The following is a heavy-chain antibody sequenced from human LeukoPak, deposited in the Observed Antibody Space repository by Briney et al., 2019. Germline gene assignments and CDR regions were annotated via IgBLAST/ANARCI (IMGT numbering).Heavy chain of an antibody. Sequence: LSLTCTVSGDSISSYYWSWIRQPPGKGLEWVAVISSDGTNKYYADSVRGRFTISRDNPKNTLFLQMNSLRADDTAVYYCARDYASDTDMVWGQGTLVTVSS. CDR1: GDSISSYY. V-gene: IGHV3-30-3*01. CDR2: ISSDGTNK. J-gene: IGHJ4*02. D-gene: IGHD5-18*01. CDR3: ARDYASDTDMV.